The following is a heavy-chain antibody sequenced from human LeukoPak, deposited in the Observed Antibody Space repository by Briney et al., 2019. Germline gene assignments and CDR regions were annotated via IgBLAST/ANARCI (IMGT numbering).Heavy chain of an antibody. CDR1: GFTFSSYP. CDR2: ISYDGSEK. D-gene: IGHD3-16*02. CDR3: AKVDRRELGPYYFDY. V-gene: IGHV3-30-3*01. J-gene: IGHJ4*02. Sequence: SGGSLRLSCAASGFTFSSYPMHWVRQAPGKGLEWVAVISYDGSEKHYADPVKGRFTTSRDNSKNTLYLQINSLRAEDTAVYYCAKVDRRELGPYYFDYWGQGTLVTVSS.